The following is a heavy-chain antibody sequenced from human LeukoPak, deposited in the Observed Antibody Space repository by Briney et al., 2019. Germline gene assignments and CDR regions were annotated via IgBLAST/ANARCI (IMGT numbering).Heavy chain of an antibody. CDR1: GGSISSGSYY. J-gene: IGHJ5*02. CDR2: IYTSGST. Sequence: TLSLTCTVSGGSISSGSYYWSWIRQPAGKGLEWIGRIYTSGSTNYNPSLKSRVTISVETSKNQFSLKLSSVTAADTAVYYCARDPFIAVADANSFDPWGQGTLVTVSS. CDR3: ARDPFIAVADANSFDP. V-gene: IGHV4-61*02. D-gene: IGHD6-19*01.